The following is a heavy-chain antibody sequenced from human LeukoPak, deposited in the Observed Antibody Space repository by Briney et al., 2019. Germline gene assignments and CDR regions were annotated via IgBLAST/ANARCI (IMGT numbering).Heavy chain of an antibody. D-gene: IGHD3-10*01. Sequence: PSETLSLTCTVSGGSISSYYWSWIRQPPGKGLEWIGYIYYSGSTNYNPSLKSRVTVSVDTSKNQFSLKLSSVTAADTAVYYCARARSHYGSFDYWGQGTLVTVSS. J-gene: IGHJ4*02. V-gene: IGHV4-59*01. CDR3: ARARSHYGSFDY. CDR2: IYYSGST. CDR1: GGSISSYY.